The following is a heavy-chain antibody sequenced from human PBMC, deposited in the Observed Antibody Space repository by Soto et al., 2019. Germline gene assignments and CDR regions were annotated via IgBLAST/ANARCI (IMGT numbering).Heavy chain of an antibody. CDR2: ISGSGGST. CDR3: AXDSAVRGQLNYYYGMDV. CDR1: GFTFSGYA. Sequence: GGSLRLSCAASGFTFSGYAMSWVRQAPGKGLEWVSAISGSGGSTYYADSVKGRFTISRDNSKNMLYLQMNSLRAEDTAVYYCAXDSAVRGQLNYYYGMDVWGQGTTVTVSS. D-gene: IGHD3-10*01. J-gene: IGHJ6*02. V-gene: IGHV3-23*01.